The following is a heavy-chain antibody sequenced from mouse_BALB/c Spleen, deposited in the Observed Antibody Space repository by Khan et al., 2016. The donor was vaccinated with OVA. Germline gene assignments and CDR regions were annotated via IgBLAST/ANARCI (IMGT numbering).Heavy chain of an antibody. V-gene: IGHV1-77*01. CDR3: ARRNYFGYTFAY. CDR2: ISPGSGDT. CDR1: GYTFTDFY. Sequence: QVQLQQPGTELARPGASVNLSCKASGYTFTDFYINWVKQRSGQGLEWIGEISPGSGDTYYNEQFTGKATLTDDQSSSTAYMQLSSLTSEASSVYFCARRNYFGYTFAYWGQGTLVTVSA. D-gene: IGHD1-2*01. J-gene: IGHJ3*01.